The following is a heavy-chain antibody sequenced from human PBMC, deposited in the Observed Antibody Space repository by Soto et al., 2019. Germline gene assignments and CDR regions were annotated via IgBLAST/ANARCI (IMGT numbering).Heavy chain of an antibody. D-gene: IGHD3-10*01. V-gene: IGHV3-15*01. J-gene: IGHJ4*02. CDR1: GFTFSNAL. CDR2: VKSKSAGGTT. CDR3: TTGSTGRDY. Sequence: EVQLVESGGGLVKPGGSLRLSCAASGFTFSNALMTWVRKAPGKGLEWVGRVKSKSAGGTTDYAAPVKGRFTISRDDSENTLYLQMNSLKAEDTGMYYCTTGSTGRDYWGQGTLVTVSA.